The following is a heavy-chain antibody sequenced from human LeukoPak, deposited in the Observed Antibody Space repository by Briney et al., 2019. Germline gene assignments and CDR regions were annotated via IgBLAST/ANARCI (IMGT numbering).Heavy chain of an antibody. V-gene: IGHV4-59*08. CDR2: IYYSGST. D-gene: IGHD2-2*02. Sequence: SETLSLTCTVSGGSISSYYWSWIRQPPGKGLEWIGYIYYSGSTNYNPSLKSRVTISVDTSKNQFSLKLSSVTAADTAVYYCARVALGCCSSTSCYSRNSDAFDIWGQGTMVTVSS. CDR3: ARVALGCCSSTSCYSRNSDAFDI. CDR1: GGSISSYY. J-gene: IGHJ3*02.